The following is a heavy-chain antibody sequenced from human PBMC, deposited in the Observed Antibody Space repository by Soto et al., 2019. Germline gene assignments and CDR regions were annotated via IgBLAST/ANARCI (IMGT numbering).Heavy chain of an antibody. D-gene: IGHD5-12*01. CDR3: ARRYLYGGYGGFGY. J-gene: IGHJ4*02. CDR1: GGTFSSYA. V-gene: IGHV1-69*01. CDR2: IIPIFGTA. Sequence: QVQLVQSGAEVKKPGSSVKVSCKASGGTFSSYAISRVRQAPGQGLEWLGGIIPIFGTANYAQKVQGRVTITADESTSTADMELSSVSSEDTAVYYCARRYLYGGYGGFGYWGQGTLVTLSS.